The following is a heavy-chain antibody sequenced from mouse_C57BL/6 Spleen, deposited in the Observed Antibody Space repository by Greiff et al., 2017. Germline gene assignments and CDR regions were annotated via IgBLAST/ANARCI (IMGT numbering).Heavy chain of an antibody. CDR1: GYTFTSYW. CDR2: INPSSGYT. Sequence: VQLQQSGAELAKPGASVKLSCKASGYTFTSYWMHWVKQRPGQGLEWIGYINPSSGYTKYNQKFKDKATLTADESSSTAYMQLSSLTYEDSAVYYCASFYEAWFAYWGQGTLVTVSA. J-gene: IGHJ3*01. D-gene: IGHD1-1*01. CDR3: ASFYEAWFAY. V-gene: IGHV1-7*01.